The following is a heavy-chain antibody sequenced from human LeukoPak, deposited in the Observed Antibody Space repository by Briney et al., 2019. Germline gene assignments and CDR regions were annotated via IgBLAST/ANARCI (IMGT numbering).Heavy chain of an antibody. Sequence: GESLKISCKGSGYRFTSYWIGWVRQMPGKGLEWMGIIYPGDSDTRYSPSFQGQVSISADKSISTAYLQWSSLKASDTAMYYCASAYSGSLDAFDIWGQGTMVTVSS. CDR2: IYPGDSDT. D-gene: IGHD1-26*01. J-gene: IGHJ3*02. V-gene: IGHV5-51*01. CDR1: GYRFTSYW. CDR3: ASAYSGSLDAFDI.